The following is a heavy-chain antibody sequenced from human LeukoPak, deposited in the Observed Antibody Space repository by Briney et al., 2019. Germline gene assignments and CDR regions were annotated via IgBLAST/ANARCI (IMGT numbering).Heavy chain of an antibody. D-gene: IGHD2-2*01. V-gene: IGHV1-2*02. Sequence: GASVKVSCTASGYTFTDYYIHWVRQAPGQGLEWMGWINPNSGGTNYAQKFQGRVTMTRDTSISTAYMELSRLRSDDTAVYYCARGIVVVPAAIDYWGQGTLVTVSS. CDR3: ARGIVVVPAAIDY. CDR1: GYTFTDYY. J-gene: IGHJ4*02. CDR2: INPNSGGT.